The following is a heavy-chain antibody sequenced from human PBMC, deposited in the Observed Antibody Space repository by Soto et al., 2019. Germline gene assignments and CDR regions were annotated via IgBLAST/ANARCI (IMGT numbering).Heavy chain of an antibody. CDR2: ISPIFGNT. V-gene: IGHV1-69*05. Sequence: ASVKVSCKASGYTFTSYGISWVRQAPGQGLEWMGGISPIFGNTNYAQKFQGRVTITTDASTSTAYMELSSLRSEDTAVYYCARSVGAVYYYYGMDVWGQGTTVTVSS. CDR3: ARSVGAVYYYYGMDV. D-gene: IGHD1-26*01. J-gene: IGHJ6*02. CDR1: GYTFTSYG.